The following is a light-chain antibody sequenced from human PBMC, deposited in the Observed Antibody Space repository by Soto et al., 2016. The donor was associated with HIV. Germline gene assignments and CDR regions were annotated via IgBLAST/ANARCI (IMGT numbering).Light chain of an antibody. CDR1: SLRPYY. Sequence: SSELTQDPTVSVALGQTVRITCQGDSLRPYYATWYQQKPGQAPVPVLYGLDNRPSGIPDRFSGSSSGNTAFLTITGAQAEDEADYYCNSRDSRDNRGYLFGSGTKVVVL. CDR3: NSRDSRDNRGYL. CDR2: GLD. J-gene: IGLJ1*01. V-gene: IGLV3-19*01.